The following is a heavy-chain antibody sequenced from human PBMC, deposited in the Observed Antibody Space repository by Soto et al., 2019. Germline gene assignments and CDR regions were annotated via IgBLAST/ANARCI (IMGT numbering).Heavy chain of an antibody. Sequence: SETLSLTCNVSGGSISSDYWSWIRQTPGKGLEWIGYIYYRGSTTYKSSLKSRLTISIDTSKNLVSLRLTSVTAADTGIYYCGRTRASRWLDPWGPGSPVTVCS. V-gene: IGHV4-59*01. J-gene: IGHJ5*02. CDR3: GRTRASRWLDP. CDR1: GGSISSDY. CDR2: IYYRGST.